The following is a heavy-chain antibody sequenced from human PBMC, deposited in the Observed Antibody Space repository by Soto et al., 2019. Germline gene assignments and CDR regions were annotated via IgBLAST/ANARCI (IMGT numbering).Heavy chain of an antibody. V-gene: IGHV3-20*04. Sequence: EVQLVESGGGVLRPGGSLRLSCAASGFTFDDYGMSWARQAPGKGLEWVSGVNWNGGSTGYADSVKGRFTISRDNAKNSLYLQMNSLRAEDTAVDYCVRGASLNFDYWGQGTLVTVSS. CDR1: GFTFDDYG. J-gene: IGHJ4*02. CDR2: VNWNGGST. CDR3: VRGASLNFDY. D-gene: IGHD1-26*01.